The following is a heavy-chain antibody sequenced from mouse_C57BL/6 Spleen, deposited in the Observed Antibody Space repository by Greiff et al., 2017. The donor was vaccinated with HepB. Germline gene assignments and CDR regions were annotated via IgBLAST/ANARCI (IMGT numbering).Heavy chain of an antibody. V-gene: IGHV1-64*01. CDR2: IHPNSGST. J-gene: IGHJ2*01. CDR1: GYTFTSYW. D-gene: IGHD1-1*01. CDR3: ARVYYYGGIDY. Sequence: QVQLQQPGAELVKPGASVKLSCKASGYTFTSYWMHWVKQRPGQGLEWIGMIHPNSGSTNYNEKFKSKGTLTVDKSSSTAYIQLSSLTSEDSEFYYCARVYYYGGIDYWGKGTTLTVSS.